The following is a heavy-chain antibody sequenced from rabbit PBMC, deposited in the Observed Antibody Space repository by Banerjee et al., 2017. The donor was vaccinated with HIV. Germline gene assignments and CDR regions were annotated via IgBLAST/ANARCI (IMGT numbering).Heavy chain of an antibody. CDR3: ARTAGSSSYMWYFNS. Sequence: QSLEESGGDLVKPGASLTLTCTVSGFSFSSGYDMCWVRQAPGKGLEWIACIYIGSSGSTYYASWAKGRFTISKTSSTTVTLQMTSLTAADTATYFCARTAGSSSYMWYFNSWGQGTLVTVS. V-gene: IGHV1S40*01. D-gene: IGHD8-1*01. J-gene: IGHJ4*01. CDR1: GFSFSSGYD. CDR2: IYIGSSGST.